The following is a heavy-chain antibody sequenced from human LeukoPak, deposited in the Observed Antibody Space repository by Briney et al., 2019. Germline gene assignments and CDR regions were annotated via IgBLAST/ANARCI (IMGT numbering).Heavy chain of an antibody. J-gene: IGHJ4*02. D-gene: IGHD4-23*01. CDR3: ARDPFYGGNLYYFDY. CDR2: IYYSGST. CDR1: GGSISSYY. V-gene: IGHV4-59*12. Sequence: SETLSLTCTVSGGSISSYYWSWIRQPPGKGLEWIGYIYYSGSTNYNPSLKSRVTMSVDTSKNQFSLKLSSVTAADTAVYYCARDPFYGGNLYYFDYWGQGTLVTVSS.